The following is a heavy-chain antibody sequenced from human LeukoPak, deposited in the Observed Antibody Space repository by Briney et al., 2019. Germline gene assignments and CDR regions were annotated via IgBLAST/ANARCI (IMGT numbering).Heavy chain of an antibody. Sequence: SETLSLTCAVYGGSFSGYYWSWIRQPPGKGLEWIGEINHSGSTNYNPSLKSRVTISVDTSKNQFSLKLSSVTAADTAMYYCARGQRGLLWFGLKNCFDPWGQGTLVTVSS. V-gene: IGHV4-34*01. D-gene: IGHD3-10*01. J-gene: IGHJ5*02. CDR3: ARGQRGLLWFGLKNCFDP. CDR2: INHSGST. CDR1: GGSFSGYY.